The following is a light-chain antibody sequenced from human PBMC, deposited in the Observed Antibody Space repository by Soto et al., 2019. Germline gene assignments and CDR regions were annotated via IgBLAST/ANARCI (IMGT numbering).Light chain of an antibody. CDR3: AAWDDSLSGVI. CDR2: RNN. Sequence: QSVLTQPPSASGTPGQRVTISCSGSSSNVGSNNVNWYQQFPGTAPKLLIYRNNQRPSGVPDRFSGSKSGTSASLAISGLQSEDEADYYCAAWDDSLSGVIFGGGTQLTVL. CDR1: SSNVGSNN. V-gene: IGLV1-44*01. J-gene: IGLJ2*01.